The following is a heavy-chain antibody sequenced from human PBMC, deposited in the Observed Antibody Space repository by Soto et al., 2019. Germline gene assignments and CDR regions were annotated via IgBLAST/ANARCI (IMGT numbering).Heavy chain of an antibody. V-gene: IGHV4-4*02. CDR3: ASGAIQLPRGYYYGMDV. CDR2: IYHSGST. D-gene: IGHD5-18*01. CDR1: GGSISSSNW. J-gene: IGHJ6*02. Sequence: PSETLSLTCAVSGGSISSSNWWSWVRQPPGKGLEWIGEIYHSGSTNYNPSLKSRVTISVDKSKNQFSLKLSSVTAADTAVYYCASGAIQLPRGYYYGMDVWGQGTTVTVSS.